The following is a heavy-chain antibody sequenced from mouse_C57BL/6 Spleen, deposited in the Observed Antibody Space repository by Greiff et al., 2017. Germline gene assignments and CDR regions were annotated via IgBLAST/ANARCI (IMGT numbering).Heavy chain of an antibody. Sequence: VQLQQSGAELVRPGASVTLSCKASGYTFTDYEMHWVKQTPVHGLEWIGAIDPETGGTAYNQKFKGKAILTADKSSSTAYMELRSLTSEDSAVYYCTKGAYSNYGYFDDWGTGTTVTVSS. J-gene: IGHJ1*03. CDR3: TKGAYSNYGYFDD. CDR1: GYTFTDYE. CDR2: IDPETGGT. V-gene: IGHV1-15*01. D-gene: IGHD2-5*01.